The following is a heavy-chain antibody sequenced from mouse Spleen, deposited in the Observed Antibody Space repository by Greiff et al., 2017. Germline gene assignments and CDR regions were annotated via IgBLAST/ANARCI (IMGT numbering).Heavy chain of an antibody. CDR1: GYTFTDYE. J-gene: IGHJ3*01. D-gene: IGHD1-1*01. CDR3: TRRGGSSYRWFAY. Sequence: QVQLQQSGAELVRPGASVTLSCKASGYTFTDYEMHWVKQTPVHGLEWIGAIDPETGGTAYNQKFKGKAILTADKSSSTAYMELRSLTSEDSAVYYCTRRGGSSYRWFAYWGQGTLVTVSA. CDR2: IDPETGGT. V-gene: IGHV1-15*01.